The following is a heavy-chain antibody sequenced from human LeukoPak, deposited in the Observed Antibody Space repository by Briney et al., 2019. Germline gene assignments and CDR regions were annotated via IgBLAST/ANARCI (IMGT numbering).Heavy chain of an antibody. D-gene: IGHD2-15*01. J-gene: IGHJ4*02. CDR2: ISWNSGSI. Sequence: PGRSLRLSCAASGFTFDDYAMHWVRQAPGKGLEWVSGISWNSGSIGYADSVKGRFTISRDNAKNTLYLQMNSLRAEDTAVYYCARDRSPYYFDYWGQGTLVTVSS. V-gene: IGHV3-9*01. CDR3: ARDRSPYYFDY. CDR1: GFTFDDYA.